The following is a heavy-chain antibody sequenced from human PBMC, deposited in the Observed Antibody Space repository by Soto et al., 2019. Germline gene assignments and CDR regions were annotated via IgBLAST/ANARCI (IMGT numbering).Heavy chain of an antibody. CDR3: ARGYCGGGGCYLRRDAIDV. V-gene: IGHV3-21*01. CDR1: GFTFSTYH. CDR2: INPSSSHI. D-gene: IGHD2-15*01. Sequence: EVQLVESGGGLVMPGGSLRLSCAASGFTFSTYHMNWVRQAPGKGLEWVSSINPSSSHIYYADSVRGRFTISRDNSKNSMDLQMNSLRTEDAAVYYCARGYCGGGGCYLRRDAIDVWGKGTMVTVSS. J-gene: IGHJ3*01.